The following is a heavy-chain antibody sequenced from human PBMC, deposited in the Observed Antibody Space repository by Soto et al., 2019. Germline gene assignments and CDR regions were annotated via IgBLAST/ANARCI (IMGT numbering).Heavy chain of an antibody. CDR1: GFTFSTYA. CDR2: ISASGGST. J-gene: IGHJ4*02. V-gene: IGHV3-23*01. Sequence: GGSLRLSCAASGFTFSTYAMTWVRQAPGKGLEWVSAISASGGSTYYADSVKGRFTISRDNSKNTLYLQMNSLRAEDTAVYYCAKDLHLYYSATSANDSWGQGTLLTVSS. CDR3: AKDLHLYYSATSANDS. D-gene: IGHD3-22*01.